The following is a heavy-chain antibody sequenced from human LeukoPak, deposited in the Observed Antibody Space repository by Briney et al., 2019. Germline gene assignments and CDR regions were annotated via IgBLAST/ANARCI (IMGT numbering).Heavy chain of an antibody. CDR2: IYTSGST. J-gene: IGHJ3*02. CDR3: AREVVVITPDAFDI. CDR1: GGSISSYY. V-gene: IGHV4-4*07. D-gene: IGHD3-22*01. Sequence: SETLSLTCTVSGGSISSYYWSWIRQPAGKGLEWIGRIYTSGSTNYNPSLKSRVTMSVDTSKNQFFLKLSSVTAADTAVYYCAREVVVITPDAFDIWGQGTMVTVSS.